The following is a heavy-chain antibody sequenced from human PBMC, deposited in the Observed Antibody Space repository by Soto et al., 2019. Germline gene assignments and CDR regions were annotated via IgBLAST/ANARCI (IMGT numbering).Heavy chain of an antibody. CDR3: ARVWIAFLEWLSPYPNDAFDI. J-gene: IGHJ3*02. Sequence: ASVKVSCKASGYTFTSYGISWVRQAPGQGLEWMGWISAYNGNTNYAQKLQGRVTMTTDTSTSTAYMELRSLRSDDTAVYYCARVWIAFLEWLSPYPNDAFDIWGQGTMVT. CDR2: ISAYNGNT. V-gene: IGHV1-18*01. CDR1: GYTFTSYG. D-gene: IGHD3-3*02.